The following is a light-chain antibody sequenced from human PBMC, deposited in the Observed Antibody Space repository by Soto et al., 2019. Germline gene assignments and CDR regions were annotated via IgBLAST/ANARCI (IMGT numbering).Light chain of an antibody. CDR2: GAS. CDR1: QSVSSN. V-gene: IGKV3-15*01. J-gene: IGKJ2*01. CDR3: QQYNSWPPRYT. Sequence: EIVMTQSPATLSVSPGERATLSCRASQSVSSNLAWYQQKPGQAPRLPIYGASTRATGIPARFSGSGSGTEFTLTISSLQSEDFAVYYCQQYNSWPPRYTFGQGTKVDIK.